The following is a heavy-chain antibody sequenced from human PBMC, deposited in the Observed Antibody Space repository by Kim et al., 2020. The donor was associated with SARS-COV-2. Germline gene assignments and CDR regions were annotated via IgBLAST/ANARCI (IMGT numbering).Heavy chain of an antibody. Sequence: ASVKVSCKASGYTFTDYSIHWVRQAPGQGLEWMAWISTDSGATNNAQKFQDRITMTRDTSINTTYMEVRSLRSDDTAAYFCARGDTVVASRYYYAMDVWGQGTTVTVSS. J-gene: IGHJ6*02. V-gene: IGHV1-2*02. CDR3: ARGDTVVASRYYYAMDV. CDR2: ISTDSGAT. CDR1: GYTFTDYS. D-gene: IGHD2-21*01.